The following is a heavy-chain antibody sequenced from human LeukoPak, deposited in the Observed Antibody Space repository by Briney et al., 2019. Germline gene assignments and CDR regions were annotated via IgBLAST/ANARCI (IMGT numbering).Heavy chain of an antibody. Sequence: PSETLSLTCTVSGGSISSGGYYWSWIRQHPGKGLEWIGYIYYSGSTYYNPSLKSRVTISVDTFKNQFSLKLSSVTAADTAVYYCARAVVPAAKRGYNWFDPWGQGTLVTVSS. D-gene: IGHD2-2*01. CDR2: IYYSGST. CDR1: GGSISSGGYY. V-gene: IGHV4-31*03. J-gene: IGHJ5*02. CDR3: ARAVVPAAKRGYNWFDP.